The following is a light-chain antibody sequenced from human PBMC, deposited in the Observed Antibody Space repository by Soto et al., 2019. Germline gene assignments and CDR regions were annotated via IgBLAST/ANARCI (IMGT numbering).Light chain of an antibody. V-gene: IGKV3-15*01. CDR2: VAS. CDR1: QSVNSN. CDR3: KQYNVWPLT. Sequence: EIVMTQSPVTLSVSPGDRATLSCRASQSVNSNLAWYQHKPGQTPKLLIYVASTRATGIPARFSGSGSGTEFTLTISSLQSEDLAVYYCKQYNVWPLTFGGGTKVEFK. J-gene: IGKJ4*01.